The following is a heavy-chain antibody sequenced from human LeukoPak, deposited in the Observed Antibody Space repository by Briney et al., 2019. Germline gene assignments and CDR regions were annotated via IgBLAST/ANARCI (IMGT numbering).Heavy chain of an antibody. Sequence: GESLKISCTGSGYSFTSYWIGWVRQMPGKGLEWMGIIYPGDSDTRYSPSFQGQVTISADKSISTAYLQWSSLKASDTAMYYCAIGYYDSSGYYYFDYWGQGTLVTVSS. CDR1: GYSFTSYW. V-gene: IGHV5-51*01. D-gene: IGHD3-22*01. CDR3: AIGYYDSSGYYYFDY. J-gene: IGHJ4*02. CDR2: IYPGDSDT.